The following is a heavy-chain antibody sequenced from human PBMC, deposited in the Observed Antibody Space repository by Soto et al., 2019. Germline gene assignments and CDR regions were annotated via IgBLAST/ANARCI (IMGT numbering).Heavy chain of an antibody. CDR1: GGSVSSGSYY. CDR3: ARGGFSSSGFYFDY. Sequence: QVQLQESGPGLVKPSETLSLTCAVSGGSVSSGSYYWSWIRQPPGKGLEWIGYIYYSGSTNYNPSLRSRVTISVDTSKNQFCLKLSSVTAADTAVYYCARGGFSSSGFYFDYWGQGTLVSVSS. V-gene: IGHV4-61*01. D-gene: IGHD3-22*01. CDR2: IYYSGST. J-gene: IGHJ4*02.